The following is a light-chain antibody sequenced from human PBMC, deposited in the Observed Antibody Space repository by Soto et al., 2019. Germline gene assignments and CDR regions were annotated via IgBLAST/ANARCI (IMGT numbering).Light chain of an antibody. CDR1: QRISSY. V-gene: IGKV1-39*01. CDR3: QQSYSTLYT. CDR2: AAS. J-gene: IGKJ2*01. Sequence: DIQMTQSPSSMSASVGDRVTITCRASQRISSYLNWYQQRPGEAPKLLIYAASSLQSGVPSKFSGGGSGTAFTLTISSLQPEDAATYYCQQSYSTLYTFGQGTKLEIK.